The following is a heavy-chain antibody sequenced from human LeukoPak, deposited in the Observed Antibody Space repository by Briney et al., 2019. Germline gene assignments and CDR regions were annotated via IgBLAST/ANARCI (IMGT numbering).Heavy chain of an antibody. Sequence: GGSLRLSCAASGFTFSSYGMHWVRQAPGKGLEWVAVISYDGSNKYYADSVKGRFTISRDNAKNTLYLQMNSLRAEDTAVYYCARDVVSNYWGQGTLVTVSS. CDR1: GFTFSSYG. CDR3: ARDVVSNY. J-gene: IGHJ4*02. CDR2: ISYDGSNK. D-gene: IGHD2/OR15-2a*01. V-gene: IGHV3-30*03.